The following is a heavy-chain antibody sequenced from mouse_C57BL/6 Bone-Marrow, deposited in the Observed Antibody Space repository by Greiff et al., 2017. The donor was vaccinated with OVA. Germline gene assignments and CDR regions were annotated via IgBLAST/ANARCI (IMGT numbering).Heavy chain of an antibody. CDR3: ARREYYSNYSFDD. CDR1: GYTFTSYG. D-gene: IGHD2-5*01. Sequence: QVQLQQSGAELARPGASVKLSCKASGYTFTSYGISWVKQRTGQGLEWIGEIYPRSGNTYYNEKFKGKATLTADKSSSTAYMELRSLTSEDSAVYFCARREYYSNYSFDDWGQGTTLTVSS. CDR2: IYPRSGNT. J-gene: IGHJ2*01. V-gene: IGHV1-81*01.